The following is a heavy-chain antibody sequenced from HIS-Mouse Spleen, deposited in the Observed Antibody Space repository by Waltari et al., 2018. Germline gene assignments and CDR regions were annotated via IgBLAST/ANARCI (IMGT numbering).Heavy chain of an antibody. J-gene: IGHJ4*02. V-gene: IGHV4-39*07. Sequence: QLQLQESGPGLVKPSETLSLTCPVSGCSIRRSRHSWGWIRQPPGKGLEWIGSIYYSGSTYYNPSLKSRVTISVDTSKNQFSLKLSSVTAADTAVYYCARVWFGELSPFDYWGQGTLVTVSS. CDR2: IYYSGST. CDR3: ARVWFGELSPFDY. CDR1: GCSIRRSRHS. D-gene: IGHD3-10*01.